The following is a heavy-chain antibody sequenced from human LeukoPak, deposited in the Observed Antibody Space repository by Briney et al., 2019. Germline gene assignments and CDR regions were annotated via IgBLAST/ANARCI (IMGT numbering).Heavy chain of an antibody. CDR2: ISYDGSNK. CDR3: ANSRGQFCSTTTCSVMDV. Sequence: PGGSLRLSCAASGFTFSSYAMHWVRQAPGKGLEWVAVISYDGSNKYYADSVKGRFTISRDNSKDTLYLQMNSLRAEDTAVYYCANSRGQFCSTTTCSVMDVWGKGTTVTVSS. V-gene: IGHV3-30-3*01. J-gene: IGHJ6*03. D-gene: IGHD2-2*01. CDR1: GFTFSSYA.